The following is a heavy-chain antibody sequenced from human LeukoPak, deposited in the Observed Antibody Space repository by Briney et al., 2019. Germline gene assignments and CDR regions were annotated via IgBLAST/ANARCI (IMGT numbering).Heavy chain of an antibody. CDR1: GFTFSSYS. CDR2: ISSSSSYI. CDR3: ARDRDMVLPPAGLDV. V-gene: IGHV3-21*01. Sequence: PGGSLRLSCAASGFTFSSYSMNWVRQAPGKGLEWVSSISSSSSYIYYADSVKGRFTISRDNAKNSLYLQMNSLRAEDTAVYYCARDRDMVLPPAGLDVWGRGATVTVSS. D-gene: IGHD2-8*01. J-gene: IGHJ6*04.